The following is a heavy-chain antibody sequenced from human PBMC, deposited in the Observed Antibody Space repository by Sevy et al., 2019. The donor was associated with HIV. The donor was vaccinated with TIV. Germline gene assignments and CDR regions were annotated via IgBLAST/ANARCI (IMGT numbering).Heavy chain of an antibody. CDR1: GFTFSNYY. J-gene: IGHJ5*02. Sequence: GESLKISCAASGFTFSNYYMNWIRQAPGKGLEWVSYISGTGNTKYYTDSVKGLFTISRDNAKNSLFLQMDSLRVEDTAVYYCARDPTYYDFWSGYYTGWFDPWGQGTLVTVSS. D-gene: IGHD3-3*01. CDR3: ARDPTYYDFWSGYYTGWFDP. V-gene: IGHV3-11*01. CDR2: ISGTGNTK.